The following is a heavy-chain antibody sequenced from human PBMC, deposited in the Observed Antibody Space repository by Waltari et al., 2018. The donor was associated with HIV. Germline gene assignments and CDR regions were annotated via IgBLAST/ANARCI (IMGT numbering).Heavy chain of an antibody. CDR3: ARALGRGYCSSTSCFFDY. CDR1: TFTSYD. V-gene: IGHV1-8*01. D-gene: IGHD2-2*01. CDR2: MNPNSGNT. Sequence: TFTSYDINWVRQATGQGLEWMGWMNPNSGNTGYAQKFQGRVTMTRDTSISTAYMELSSLRSDDTAVYYCARALGRGYCSSTSCFFDYWGQGPLVTVSS. J-gene: IGHJ4*02.